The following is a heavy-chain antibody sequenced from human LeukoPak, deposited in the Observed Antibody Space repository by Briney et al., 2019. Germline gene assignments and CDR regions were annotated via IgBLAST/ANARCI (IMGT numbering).Heavy chain of an antibody. Sequence: PSETLSLTCTVSGGSISSSSYYWGWIRQPPGKGLEWIGSIYYSGSTNYNPSLKSRVTISVDTSKNQFSLKLSSVTAADTAVYYCARNDPLGYSSRMNAFDIWGQGTMVTVSS. D-gene: IGHD6-13*01. CDR3: ARNDPLGYSSRMNAFDI. CDR2: IYYSGST. J-gene: IGHJ3*02. CDR1: GGSISSSSYY. V-gene: IGHV4-39*07.